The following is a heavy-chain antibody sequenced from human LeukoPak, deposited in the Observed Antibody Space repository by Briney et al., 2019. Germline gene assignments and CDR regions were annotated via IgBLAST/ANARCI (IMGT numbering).Heavy chain of an antibody. CDR2: IYPGDSAT. Sequence: GESLKISCKGSGYSFPSYWIGWVRQIPGKGLEWMGTIYPGDSATRYSPSFQGQVTISADKSISTAYLQWSSLKASDTAMYYCAGHEDVAVAGISALDYWGQGTLVTVSS. CDR3: AGHEDVAVAGISALDY. CDR1: GYSFPSYW. D-gene: IGHD6-19*01. J-gene: IGHJ4*02. V-gene: IGHV5-51*01.